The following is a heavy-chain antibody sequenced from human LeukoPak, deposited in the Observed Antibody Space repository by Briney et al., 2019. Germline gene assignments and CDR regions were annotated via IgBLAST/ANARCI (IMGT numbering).Heavy chain of an antibody. J-gene: IGHJ6*03. CDR1: GYTFTSYD. Sequence: GASVKVSCKASGYTFTSYDINWVRQAPAQGLEWMGWMNPNSGKTAYAHKFQGRVTMTRNTSISTAYMELSSLRSEDTAVYYCARAGYCSRISCYRGHYYYYYYMDVWGKDTTVTVSS. D-gene: IGHD2-2*03. V-gene: IGHV1-8*01. CDR3: ARAGYCSRISCYRGHYYYYYYMDV. CDR2: MNPNSGKT.